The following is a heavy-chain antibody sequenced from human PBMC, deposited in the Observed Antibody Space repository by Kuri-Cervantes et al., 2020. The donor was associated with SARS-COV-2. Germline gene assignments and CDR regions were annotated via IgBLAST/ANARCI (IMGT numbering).Heavy chain of an antibody. Sequence: GSLRLSCTVSGGSVSSSSYYWGWIRQPPGKGLEWIGSIYYSGSTYYNPSLKSRVTISVDTSKNQFSLKLSSVTAADTAVYYCARHLWSDGMDVWGQGTTVTVSS. CDR3: ARHLWSDGMDV. CDR2: IYYSGST. J-gene: IGHJ6*02. D-gene: IGHD2-8*02. CDR1: GGSVSSSSYY. V-gene: IGHV4-39*01.